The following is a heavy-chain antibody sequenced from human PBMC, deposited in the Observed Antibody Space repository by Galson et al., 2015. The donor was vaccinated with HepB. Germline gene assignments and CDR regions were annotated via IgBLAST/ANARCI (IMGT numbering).Heavy chain of an antibody. CDR3: AKDITAVAGMRHNWFDP. CDR2: ISWNSGSI. D-gene: IGHD6-19*01. J-gene: IGHJ5*02. Sequence: SLRLSCAASGFTFDDYAMHWVRQAPGKGLEWVSGISWNSGSIGYADSVKGRFTISRDNAKNSLYLQMNSLRAEDTALYYCAKDITAVAGMRHNWFDPWGQGTLVTVSS. V-gene: IGHV3-9*01. CDR1: GFTFDDYA.